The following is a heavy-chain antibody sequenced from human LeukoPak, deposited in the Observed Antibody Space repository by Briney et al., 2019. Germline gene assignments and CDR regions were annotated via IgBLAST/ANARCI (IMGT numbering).Heavy chain of an antibody. V-gene: IGHV5-51*01. J-gene: IGHJ4*02. D-gene: IGHD3-9*01. Sequence: GESLKISCKGSGYSFTSYWIGWVGQMPGKGLEWIGIIYPGDSDTRYSPSFQGQVTISADKSISTTYLQWSSLKASDTAMYYCARLDILTGYGYFDYWGQGTLVTVSS. CDR3: ARLDILTGYGYFDY. CDR2: IYPGDSDT. CDR1: GYSFTSYW.